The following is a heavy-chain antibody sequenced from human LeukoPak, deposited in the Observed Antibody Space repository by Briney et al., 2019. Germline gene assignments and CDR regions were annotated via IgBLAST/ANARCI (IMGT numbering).Heavy chain of an antibody. CDR3: EARDSSRAFDF. CDR1: GFIFEAYG. V-gene: IGHV3-43*02. CDR2: ISGDGGTT. Sequence: GGSLRLSCAVSGFIFEAYGMHWVRQAPGKGLEWVSFISGDGGTTSYGDSVRGRFTISRDNSKKSLFLEMNSLRSEDTALYYCEARDSSRAFDFWGQGTLVIVSS. D-gene: IGHD6-13*01. J-gene: IGHJ3*01.